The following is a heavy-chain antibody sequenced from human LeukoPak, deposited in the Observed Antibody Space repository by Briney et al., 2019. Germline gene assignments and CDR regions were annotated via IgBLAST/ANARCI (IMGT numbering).Heavy chain of an antibody. V-gene: IGHV4-59*01. D-gene: IGHD6-19*01. CDR2: IYYSGST. CDR1: GGSISSYY. CDR3: ARAAGLPPPLGYYYYYMDV. Sequence: KPSETLSLTCTVSGGSISSYYWSWIRQPPGKGLEWIGYIYYSGSTNYNPSLESRVTISVDTSKNQFSLKLSSVTAADTAVYYCARAAGLPPPLGYYYYYMDVWGKGTTVTVSS. J-gene: IGHJ6*03.